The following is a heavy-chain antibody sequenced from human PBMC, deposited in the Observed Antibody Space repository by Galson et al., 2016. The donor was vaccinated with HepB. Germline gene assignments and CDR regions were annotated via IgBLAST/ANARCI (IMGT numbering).Heavy chain of an antibody. CDR2: VIPGLGAT. J-gene: IGHJ3*01. V-gene: IGHV1-69*01. CDR1: GNTLIGHG. CDR3: AIGPPFGSGSYYAFDV. D-gene: IGHD3-10*01. Sequence: CQVSGNTLIGHGISWVRQAPGQGLEWMGGVIPGLGATDYAQTFQDRVTITADEATSTVYLEMRSLRSEDTAMFFCAIGPPFGSGSYYAFDVWGPGTEVSVSS.